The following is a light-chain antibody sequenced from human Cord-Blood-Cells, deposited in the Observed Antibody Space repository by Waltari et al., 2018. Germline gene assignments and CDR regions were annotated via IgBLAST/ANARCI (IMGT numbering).Light chain of an antibody. J-gene: IGKJ4*01. CDR1: QSVLYSSNNKNY. V-gene: IGKV4-1*01. CDR3: QQYYSTPLT. Sequence: DIVMTQSPYSLAVPLGERATINCKSSQSVLYSSNNKNYLAWYQQKPGHPPKLLIYWASTRESWVPDRFSGSGSGTDFTLTISSLQAEDVAVYYCQQYYSTPLTFGGGTKVEIK. CDR2: WAS.